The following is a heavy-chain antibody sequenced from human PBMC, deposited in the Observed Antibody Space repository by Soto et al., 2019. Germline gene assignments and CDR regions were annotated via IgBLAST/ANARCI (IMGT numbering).Heavy chain of an antibody. D-gene: IGHD3-10*01. CDR2: IYWNDDD. V-gene: IGHV2-5*01. J-gene: IGHJ4*02. CDR3: ARLVRGVVSGDY. CDR1: GFTLDSTGVG. Sequence: QITLKESGPTLVKPTQTLTLTCTFSGFTLDSTGVGVGWIRQAPGKALEWLGNIYWNDDDRYSPSLKSRLTITKDTSRNHVVLTITDMVPLDTATYFCARLVRGVVSGDYWGQGTLVTVSS.